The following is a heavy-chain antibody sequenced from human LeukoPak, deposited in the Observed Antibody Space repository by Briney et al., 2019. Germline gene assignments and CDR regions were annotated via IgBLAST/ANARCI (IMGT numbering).Heavy chain of an antibody. Sequence: GGCLRLSCAASGFTFSSYSMNWVRQAPGKGLEWVSYISSSSSTIYYADSVKGRFTISRDNAKNSLYLQMNSLRAEDTAVYYCARELYYDILAGYYIRHSGIDYWGQGTLVTVSS. V-gene: IGHV3-48*01. CDR2: ISSSSSTI. D-gene: IGHD3-9*01. J-gene: IGHJ4*02. CDR3: ARELYYDILAGYYIRHSGIDY. CDR1: GFTFSSYS.